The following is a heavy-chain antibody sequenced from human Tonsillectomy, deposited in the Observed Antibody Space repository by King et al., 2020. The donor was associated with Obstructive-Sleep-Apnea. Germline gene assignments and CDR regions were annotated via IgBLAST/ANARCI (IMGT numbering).Heavy chain of an antibody. CDR2: ISSSSSDT. D-gene: IGHD6-13*01. CDR3: AREGERQLVWEYNWFDP. J-gene: IGHJ5*02. Sequence: VQLVESGGDLVKPGGSLRLSCAAPGFIFRSYSMNWVRQAPGKGLEWVSSISSSSSDTYYADSVKGRFTTSRDNAKNSLYLQMNSLRAEDTAVYYCAREGERQLVWEYNWFDPWGQGTLVTVSS. CDR1: GFIFRSYS. V-gene: IGHV3-21*01.